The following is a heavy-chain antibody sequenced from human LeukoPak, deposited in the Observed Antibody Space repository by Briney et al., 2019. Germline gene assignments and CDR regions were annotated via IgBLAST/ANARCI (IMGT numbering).Heavy chain of an antibody. D-gene: IGHD3-22*01. Sequence: KPSETLSLTCTVSGGSISSSSYYWGWIRQPPGKGLEWIGSIYYSGSTYYNPSLKSRVTISVATSKNQLSLKLSSVTAADTAVYYCARLYYDSSGYYHFDYWGQGTLVTVSS. CDR3: ARLYYDSSGYYHFDY. CDR1: GGSISSSSYY. V-gene: IGHV4-39*01. CDR2: IYYSGST. J-gene: IGHJ4*02.